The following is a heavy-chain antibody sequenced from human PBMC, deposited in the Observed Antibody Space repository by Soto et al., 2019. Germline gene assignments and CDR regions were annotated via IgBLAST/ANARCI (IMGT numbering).Heavy chain of an antibody. CDR3: AREGLVLVPTTVNSDYYYYAMDV. J-gene: IGHJ6*02. CDR2: FSYRGST. Sequence: SETLSLTCAVSGASISSGYDYWSWLRQHPGKGLEWIGYFSYRGSTYYNPSLQSRVTISADTSKNQFSLELRSVTVADTAVYYCAREGLVLVPTTVNSDYYYYAMDVWGQGTTVT. D-gene: IGHD2-2*01. V-gene: IGHV4-31*11. CDR1: GASISSGYDY.